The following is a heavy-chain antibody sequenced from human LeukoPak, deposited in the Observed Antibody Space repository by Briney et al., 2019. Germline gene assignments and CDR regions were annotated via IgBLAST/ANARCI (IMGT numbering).Heavy chain of an antibody. CDR3: AREEYSSSWNNAFDI. J-gene: IGHJ3*02. D-gene: IGHD6-13*01. Sequence: GGSLRLSCAASGFTVSSNYMSWVRQAPGKGLEWVSVIYSGGSTYYAGSVKGRFTTSRDNSKNTLYLQMNSLRAEDTAVYYCAREEYSSSWNNAFDIWGQGTMVTVSS. CDR2: IYSGGST. V-gene: IGHV3-53*01. CDR1: GFTVSSNY.